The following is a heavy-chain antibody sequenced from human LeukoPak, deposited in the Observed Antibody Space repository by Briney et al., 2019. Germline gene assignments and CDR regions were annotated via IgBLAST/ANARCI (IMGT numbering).Heavy chain of an antibody. CDR1: GGSISSSSYY. CDR2: IYYSGST. CDR3: ARDHRNYYDSSGYCSAGYSY. V-gene: IGHV4-39*07. J-gene: IGHJ4*02. Sequence: PSETLSLTCTVSGGSISSSSYYWGWIRQPPGKGLEWIGSIYYSGSTYYNPSLKSRVTISVDTSKNQFSLKLSSVTAADTAVYYCARDHRNYYDSSGYCSAGYSYWGQGTLVTVSS. D-gene: IGHD3-22*01.